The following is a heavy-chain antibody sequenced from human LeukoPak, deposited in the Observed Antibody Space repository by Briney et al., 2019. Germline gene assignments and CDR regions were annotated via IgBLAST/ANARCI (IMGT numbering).Heavy chain of an antibody. CDR1: GGSFSGYY. CDR3: AGRRGYSGSSCAY. J-gene: IGHJ4*02. V-gene: IGHV4-34*01. CDR2: INHSGST. Sequence: SETLSLTCAVYGGSFSGYYWSWIRQPPGKGLEWIGEINHSGSTNYNPSLKRRVTISVDTSKNQFSLKLRSVTAADTAVYYGAGRRGYSGSSCAYWGQGTLATVSS. D-gene: IGHD1-26*01.